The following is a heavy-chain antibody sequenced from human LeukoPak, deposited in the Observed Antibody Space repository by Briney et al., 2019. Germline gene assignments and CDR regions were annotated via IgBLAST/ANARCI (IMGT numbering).Heavy chain of an antibody. D-gene: IGHD1-7*01. CDR2: INGRDNST. J-gene: IGHJ4*02. CDR1: GFTVSNMY. CDR3: AKDRLTGTTHFDC. Sequence: GGSLRLSCAASGFTVSNMYMTWVRQAPGKGLEWVSAINGRDNSTYYADSVKGRFTISRDNFKNTLYLQMISLRAEDTAVYYCAKDRLTGTTHFDCWGQGTLVTVSS. V-gene: IGHV3-23*01.